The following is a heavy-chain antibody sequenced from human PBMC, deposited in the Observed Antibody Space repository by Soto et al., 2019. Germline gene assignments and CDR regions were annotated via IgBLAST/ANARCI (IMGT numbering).Heavy chain of an antibody. CDR1: GDSVRSDDFY. CDR2: VSSIGNY. D-gene: IGHD4-17*01. V-gene: IGHV4-31*03. J-gene: IGHJ4*02. Sequence: QVQLHEAGPGLLKPSQTLSLRCTVSGDSVRSDDFYWSWIRQHPGKGLEWIGYVSSIGNYYYNPSLGKRVDTAVEAENNQVSLTLTSVTAADTAVYYCARGRVRDYYFDYWGQGTLVSVSS. CDR3: ARGRVRDYYFDY.